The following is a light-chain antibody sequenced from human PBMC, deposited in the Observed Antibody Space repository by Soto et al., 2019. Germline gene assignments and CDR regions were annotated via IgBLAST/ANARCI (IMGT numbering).Light chain of an antibody. V-gene: IGKV3-20*01. J-gene: IGKJ1*01. Sequence: EIVMTQSPATLFVSPGEGATFSCRASQSINTKVAWYQLKPGQAPRLLIYDASIRATGIPDRFSGSGPGTDFTLTTSRLEPEDFAVYYCQQYGSSRGTFGQGTKVDI. CDR2: DAS. CDR3: QQYGSSRGT. CDR1: QSINTK.